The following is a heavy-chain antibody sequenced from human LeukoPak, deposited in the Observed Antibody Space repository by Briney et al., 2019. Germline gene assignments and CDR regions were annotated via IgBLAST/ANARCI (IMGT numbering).Heavy chain of an antibody. CDR3: ASSRGAFDI. D-gene: IGHD6-13*01. Sequence: GRSLRLSCAASGFTFSSYGMHWVRQAPGKGLEWVAVISYDGSNKYYADSVKGRFTISRDNSKNTLSLQMNSLRAEDTAVYYCASSRGAFDIWGQGTMVTVSS. CDR1: GFTFSSYG. CDR2: ISYDGSNK. J-gene: IGHJ3*02. V-gene: IGHV3-30*03.